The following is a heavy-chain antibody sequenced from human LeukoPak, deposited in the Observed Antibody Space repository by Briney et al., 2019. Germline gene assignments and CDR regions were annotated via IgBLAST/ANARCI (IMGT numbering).Heavy chain of an antibody. Sequence: SETLSLTCTVSGGSISSSSYYWGWIRQPPGKGLEWIGYIYYSGSTYYNPSLKSRVTISVDTSKNQFSLKLSSVTAADTAVYYCASMTTVTLSFDYWGQGTLVTVSS. V-gene: IGHV4-30-4*08. CDR2: IYYSGST. D-gene: IGHD4-11*01. CDR1: GGSISSSSYY. J-gene: IGHJ4*02. CDR3: ASMTTVTLSFDY.